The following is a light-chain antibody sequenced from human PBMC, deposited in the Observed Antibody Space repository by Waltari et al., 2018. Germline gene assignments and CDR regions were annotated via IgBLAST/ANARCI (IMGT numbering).Light chain of an antibody. CDR2: DAS. V-gene: IGKV3-15*01. J-gene: IGKJ1*01. CDR3: QQYNTWLRT. CDR1: QSVSNN. Sequence: EIAMTQSPATLSVSPGERATLSCRASQSVSNNLVWYQQKPGQAPRLLIYDASTRATDIPARFSGRGSGTEFTLTISSLQSEDSAVYYCQQYNTWLRTFGQGTKVEI.